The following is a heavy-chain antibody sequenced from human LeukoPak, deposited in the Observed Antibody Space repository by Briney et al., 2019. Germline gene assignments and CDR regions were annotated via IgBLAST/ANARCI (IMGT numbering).Heavy chain of an antibody. Sequence: GGSLRLSCAASGFTFSSYGMHWVRQAPGKGLEWVAFIRYDGSNKYYADSVKGRFTISRDNSKNTLYLQMNSLRAEDTAVYYCAKDGAPHCSSTSCYDYWGQGTLVTVSS. J-gene: IGHJ4*02. V-gene: IGHV3-30*02. CDR3: AKDGAPHCSSTSCYDY. CDR2: IRYDGSNK. D-gene: IGHD2-2*01. CDR1: GFTFSSYG.